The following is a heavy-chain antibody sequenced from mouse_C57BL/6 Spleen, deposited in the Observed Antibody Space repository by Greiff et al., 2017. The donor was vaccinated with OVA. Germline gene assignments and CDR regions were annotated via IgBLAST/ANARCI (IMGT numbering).Heavy chain of an antibody. D-gene: IGHD1-1*01. CDR1: GYAFSSSW. V-gene: IGHV1-82*01. J-gene: IGHJ2*01. CDR2: IYPGDGDT. Sequence: QVQLQQSGPELVKPGASVKISCKASGYAFSSSWMNWVKQRPGKGLEWIGRIYPGDGDTNYNGKFKGKATLTADKSSSTAYMQLSSLTSEDSAVYFCARREVDYYGSSLDYWGQGTTLTVSS. CDR3: ARREVDYYGSSLDY.